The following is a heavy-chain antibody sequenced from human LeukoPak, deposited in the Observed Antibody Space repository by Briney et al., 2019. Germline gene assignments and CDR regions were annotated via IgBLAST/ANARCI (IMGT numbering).Heavy chain of an antibody. CDR3: ARSLGILGATWPFDY. Sequence: GGSLRLSCAASGFTFSRYSMHWVRQAPGKGLEWVSYISTSSSTIYYADSVKGRFTISRDNAKNSLYLQMNSLRAEETAVYYCARSLGILGATWPFDYWGQGTLVTVSS. J-gene: IGHJ4*02. D-gene: IGHD1-26*01. V-gene: IGHV3-48*01. CDR1: GFTFSRYS. CDR2: ISTSSSTI.